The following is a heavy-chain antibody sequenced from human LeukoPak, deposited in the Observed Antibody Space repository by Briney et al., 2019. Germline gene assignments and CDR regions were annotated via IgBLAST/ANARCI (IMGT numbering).Heavy chain of an antibody. CDR1: GFTFSSSF. CDR2: IYSGGSK. Sequence: GGSLRLSCAASGFTFSSSFMSWVRQAPGKGLEWVAVIYSGGSKYYAVSVKGRFTISRDNSKNTLYLQMNSPRADDTAVYYCVRDGVDYSFEYWGQGTLVTVSS. V-gene: IGHV3-53*01. J-gene: IGHJ4*02. CDR3: VRDGVDYSFEY. D-gene: IGHD4-11*01.